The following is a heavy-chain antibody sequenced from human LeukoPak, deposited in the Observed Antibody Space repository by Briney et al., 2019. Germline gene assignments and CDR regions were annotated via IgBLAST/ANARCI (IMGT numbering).Heavy chain of an antibody. CDR1: GGSLNNSY. CDR3: ARAHDYYYYMDV. V-gene: IGHV4-34*01. Sequence: SETLSLTCAASGGSLNNSYWTWIRQSPGRGLEWIGEISHDGTTRYNKPLKSRVTISIDTSKNQFSLKLSSVTAADTAVYYCARAHDYYYYMDVWGKGTTVAVSS. J-gene: IGHJ6*03. CDR2: ISHDGTT.